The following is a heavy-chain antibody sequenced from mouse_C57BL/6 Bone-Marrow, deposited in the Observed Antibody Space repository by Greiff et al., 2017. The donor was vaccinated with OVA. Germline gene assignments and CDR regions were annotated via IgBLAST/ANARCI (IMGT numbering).Heavy chain of an antibody. CDR3: VRIYLYYYAMDY. V-gene: IGHV10-1*01. Sequence: EVQVVESGGGLVQPKGSLKLSCAASGFSFNTYAMNWVRQAPGKGLEWVARIRSKSNNYATYYADSVKDRFTISRDDSESMLYLQMNNLKTEDTAMYYCVRIYLYYYAMDYWGQGTSVTVSS. CDR2: IRSKSNNYAT. CDR1: GFSFNTYA. J-gene: IGHJ4*01. D-gene: IGHD2-1*01.